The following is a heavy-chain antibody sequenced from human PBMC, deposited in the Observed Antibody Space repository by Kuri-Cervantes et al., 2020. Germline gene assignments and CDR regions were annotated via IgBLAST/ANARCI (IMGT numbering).Heavy chain of an antibody. J-gene: IGHJ4*02. CDR1: GFTFSSYW. V-gene: IGHV3-23*01. CDR3: AKGSYFSDY. Sequence: GESLKISCAASGFTFSSYWMHWVRQGPGKGLEWVSAISGSGGSTYYADSVKGRFTISRDNSKNTLYLQMNSLRAEDTAVYYCAKGSYFSDYWGQGTLVTVSS. CDR2: ISGSGGST. D-gene: IGHD1-26*01.